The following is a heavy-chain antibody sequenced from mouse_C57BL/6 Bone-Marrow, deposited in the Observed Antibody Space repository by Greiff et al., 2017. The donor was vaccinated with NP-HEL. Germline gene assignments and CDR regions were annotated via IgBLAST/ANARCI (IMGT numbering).Heavy chain of an antibody. CDR1: GFTFSDYG. Sequence: EVKLMESGGGLVKPGGSLKLSCAASGFTFSDYGMHWVRQAPEKGLEWVAYISSGSSNIYYADTVKGRFTISRDNAKNNLFLQMSSRRSADTALYYCARPTVVPYYYAMDYWGQGTSVTVSS. CDR3: ARPTVVPYYYAMDY. V-gene: IGHV5-17*01. CDR2: ISSGSSNI. J-gene: IGHJ4*01. D-gene: IGHD1-1*01.